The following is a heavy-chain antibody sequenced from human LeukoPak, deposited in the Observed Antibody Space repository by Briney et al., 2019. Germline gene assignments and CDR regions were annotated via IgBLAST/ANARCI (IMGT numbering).Heavy chain of an antibody. CDR2: IHYSGDT. CDR1: GDSTSSRGYY. D-gene: IGHD3-22*01. Sequence: PSETLSLTCTVSGDSTSSRGYYWSWIRQHPGKGLEWIGYIHYSGDTYYSPSLKSRLTISVDTSKNQFSLRLRSLTAADTAVYYCARVVAYDSTGYYLYYFDYWGQGTLVTVAA. V-gene: IGHV4-31*03. CDR3: ARVVAYDSTGYYLYYFDY. J-gene: IGHJ4*01.